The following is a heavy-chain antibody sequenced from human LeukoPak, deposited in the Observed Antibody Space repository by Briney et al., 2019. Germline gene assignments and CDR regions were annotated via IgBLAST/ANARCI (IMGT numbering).Heavy chain of an antibody. V-gene: IGHV3-48*01. J-gene: IGHJ3*02. Sequence: GGSLRLSCAATGFTFSSYSLNWVRQAPGKGLEWVSYVSSSSGTIYYADSVKGRFTISRDNAKNSLYLQMNGLRAEDTAVYYCARARGSGTSRGAFDIWGQGTMVTVSS. CDR1: GFTFSSYS. CDR2: VSSSSGTI. D-gene: IGHD3-10*01. CDR3: ARARGSGTSRGAFDI.